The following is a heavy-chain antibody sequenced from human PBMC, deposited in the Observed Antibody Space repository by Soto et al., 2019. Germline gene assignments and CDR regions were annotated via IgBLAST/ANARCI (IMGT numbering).Heavy chain of an antibody. CDR2: IYYSGST. J-gene: IGHJ3*02. CDR1: GGSISSYY. Sequence: QVQLQESGPGLVKPSETLSLTCTVSGGSISSYYWSWIRQPPGKGLEWIGYIYYSGSTNYNPSLKSRVTISVDTSKNQFSLKLSSVTAADTAVYYCARRWITRDSAFDIWGQGTMVTVSS. D-gene: IGHD3-16*01. V-gene: IGHV4-59*08. CDR3: ARRWITRDSAFDI.